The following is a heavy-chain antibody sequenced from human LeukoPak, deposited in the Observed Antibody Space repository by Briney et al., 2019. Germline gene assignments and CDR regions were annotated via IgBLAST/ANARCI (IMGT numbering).Heavy chain of an antibody. J-gene: IGHJ4*02. CDR1: GFTFSSYL. V-gene: IGHV3-7*01. CDR3: ARAYCSGGSCYSY. CDR2: IKQDGSEK. D-gene: IGHD2-15*01. Sequence: GGSLRLSCAASGFTFSSYLMSWVRQAPGKGLEWVANIKQDGSEKYYVDSVKGRFTISRDNAKNSLYLQMNSLRAEDTAVYYCARAYCSGGSCYSYWGQGTLVTVSS.